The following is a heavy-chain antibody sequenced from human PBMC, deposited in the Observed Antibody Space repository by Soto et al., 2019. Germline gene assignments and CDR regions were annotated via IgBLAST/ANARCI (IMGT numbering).Heavy chain of an antibody. CDR2: ISGSGGST. CDR1: GFTFSSYA. CDR3: AKSHGDYYDSSGYYDY. D-gene: IGHD3-22*01. Sequence: GGSLRLSCAASGFTFSSYAMSWVRRAPGKGLEWVSAISGSGGSTYYADSVKGRFTISRDNSKNTLYLQMNSLRAEDTAVYYCAKSHGDYYDSSGYYDYWGQGTLVSVSS. V-gene: IGHV3-23*01. J-gene: IGHJ4*02.